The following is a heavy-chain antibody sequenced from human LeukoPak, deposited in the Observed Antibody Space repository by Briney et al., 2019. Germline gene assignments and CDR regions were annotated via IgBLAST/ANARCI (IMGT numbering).Heavy chain of an antibody. CDR1: GFAVSSNY. CDR3: ARVHGSGIPARNVFSV. V-gene: IGHV3-53*01. J-gene: IGHJ3*01. D-gene: IGHD3-3*01. Sequence: GGSLRPSCAASGFAVSSNYMSWVRQAPGKGLEWVSVIFGSSTTYYADSVKGRFTISRDNSKNTLYLQMNSLKTEDTAVYYCARVHGSGIPARNVFSVWGQGTTVTVSS. CDR2: IFGSSTT.